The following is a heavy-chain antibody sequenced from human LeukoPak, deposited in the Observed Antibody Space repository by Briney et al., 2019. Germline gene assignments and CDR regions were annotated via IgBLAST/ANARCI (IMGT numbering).Heavy chain of an antibody. CDR3: AREIAAAGPYYYYYMDV. V-gene: IGHV1-8*01. Sequence: ASVKVSCKASGYTFTSYDINWVRQATGQGLEWMGWMNPNSGNTGYAQKFQGRVTMTRNTSISTAYMELSSLRSEDTAVYYCAREIAAAGPYYYYYMDVWGEGTTVTISS. J-gene: IGHJ6*03. CDR2: MNPNSGNT. CDR1: GYTFTSYD. D-gene: IGHD6-13*01.